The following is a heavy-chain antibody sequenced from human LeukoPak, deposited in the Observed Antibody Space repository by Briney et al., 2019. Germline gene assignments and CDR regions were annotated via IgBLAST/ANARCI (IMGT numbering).Heavy chain of an antibody. CDR3: ARAHFLRGVHPFDY. J-gene: IGHJ4*02. CDR1: GFTFGDYA. D-gene: IGHD3-10*01. Sequence: PGGSLRLSCTASGFTFGDYAMSWVRQAPGKGLEWVSVIYSGGSTYYADSVKGRFTISRDNSKNTLYLQMNSLRAEDTAVYYCARAHFLRGVHPFDYWGQGTLVTVSS. CDR2: IYSGGST. V-gene: IGHV3-66*01.